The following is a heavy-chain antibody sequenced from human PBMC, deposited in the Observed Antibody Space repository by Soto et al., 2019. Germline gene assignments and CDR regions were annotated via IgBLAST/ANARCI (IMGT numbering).Heavy chain of an antibody. J-gene: IGHJ5*02. CDR1: GASIRSTDYY. CDR3: VRTARQGAVAPHWFDR. D-gene: IGHD2-21*02. CDR2: VYYTGST. Sequence: SETLSLTCTVSGASIRSTDYYWSWIRHAPGKGLEWIGYVYYTGSTYYNPSLMSRLTISVDTSKNQFSLKLTSVTAAETAVYYCVRTARQGAVAPHWFDRWGQGTQVTVSS. V-gene: IGHV4-30-4*01.